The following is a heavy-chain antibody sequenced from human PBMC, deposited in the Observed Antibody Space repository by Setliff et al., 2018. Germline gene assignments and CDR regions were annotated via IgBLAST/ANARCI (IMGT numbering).Heavy chain of an antibody. V-gene: IGHV3-7*01. D-gene: IGHD3-16*01. CDR2: IKEDGSQK. Sequence: SLRLSCAASGFTFNTAWMSWARQAPGKGLEWVANIKEDGSQKNYVDSVKGRFTISRDNAKNSLYLQMDSLRAEDTAMYYCASTFGLHYWGQGALVTVSS. CDR1: GFTFNTAW. CDR3: ASTFGLHY. J-gene: IGHJ4*02.